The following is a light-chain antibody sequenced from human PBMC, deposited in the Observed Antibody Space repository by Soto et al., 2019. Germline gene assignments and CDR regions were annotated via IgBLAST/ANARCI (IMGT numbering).Light chain of an antibody. CDR2: DAS. CDR3: QQRLNWPRT. CDR1: QSVRAY. V-gene: IGKV3-11*01. J-gene: IGKJ1*01. Sequence: EIVLTQSPATLSLSPGERATLSCRASQSVRAYLAWYQQKPGQAPRLLIYDASSRASGIPARFSGSGSGTDFTLTISSLEPEDFAVYYCQQRLNWPRTFGRGTKVEI.